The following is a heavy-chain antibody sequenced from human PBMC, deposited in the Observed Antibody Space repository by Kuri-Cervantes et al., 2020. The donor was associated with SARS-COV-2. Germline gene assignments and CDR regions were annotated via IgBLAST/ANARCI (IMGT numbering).Heavy chain of an antibody. CDR3: ARRPGADAED. CDR2: ISYDGSNK. Sequence: LSLTCAASGFTFSSYAMHWVRQAPGKGLEWVAVISYDGSNKYYADTVKGRFTISRDKAKNTLYRQMNSRRAEDTAGEDGARRPGADAEDWGQGTLGTGAS. V-gene: IGHV3-30*04. J-gene: IGHJ4*02. D-gene: IGHD3-10*01. CDR1: GFTFSSYA.